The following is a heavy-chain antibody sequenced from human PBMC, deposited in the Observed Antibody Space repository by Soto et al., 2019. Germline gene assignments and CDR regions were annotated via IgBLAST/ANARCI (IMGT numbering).Heavy chain of an antibody. J-gene: IGHJ6*02. Sequence: ETLSLTGTVAGDSVSSGGYYWSWIRQPPGKGLEWIGYIYSSGSANYNPSLKSRVTISRDTSKNQISLKVASVTAADTAGYYCARGFSSVSMDAWGQGTTVTVSS. CDR1: GDSVSSGGYY. V-gene: IGHV4-61*08. CDR3: ARGFSSVSMDA. D-gene: IGHD6-19*01. CDR2: IYSSGSA.